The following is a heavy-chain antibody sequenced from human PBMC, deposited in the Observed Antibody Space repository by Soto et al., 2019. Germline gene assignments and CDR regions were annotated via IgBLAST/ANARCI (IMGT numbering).Heavy chain of an antibody. J-gene: IGHJ6*02. V-gene: IGHV4-4*02. Sequence: PSETLSLTCAVSGGSISSSNWWSWVRQPPGKGLEWIGEIYHSGSTNYNPSLKSRVTISVDKPKNQFSLKLSSVTAADTAVYYCARFRAAAGDYYYYGMDVWGQGTTVTVSS. CDR2: IYHSGST. CDR3: ARFRAAAGDYYYYGMDV. D-gene: IGHD6-13*01. CDR1: GGSISSSNW.